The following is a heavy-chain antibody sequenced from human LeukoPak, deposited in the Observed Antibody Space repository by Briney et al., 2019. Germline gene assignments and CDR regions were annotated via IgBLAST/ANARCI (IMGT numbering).Heavy chain of an antibody. J-gene: IGHJ4*02. Sequence: SETLSLTCAVYGGSFSGYYWSWIRQPPGKGLEWIGEINHSGSTNYNPSLKSRVTISVDTSKNQFSLKLSSVTAADTAVYYCARDRGGDFWSGYQIDYWGQGTLVTVSS. D-gene: IGHD3-3*01. CDR2: INHSGST. V-gene: IGHV4-34*01. CDR3: ARDRGGDFWSGYQIDY. CDR1: GGSFSGYY.